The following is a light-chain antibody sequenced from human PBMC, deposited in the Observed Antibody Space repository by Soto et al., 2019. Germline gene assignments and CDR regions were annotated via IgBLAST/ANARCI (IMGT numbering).Light chain of an antibody. J-gene: IGKJ4*01. CDR3: QQRSNWLLT. CDR1: QGISSF. V-gene: IGKV3-11*01. CDR2: DAS. Sequence: EIVLTQSPATLSLSPGERATLSCRASQGISSFLAWYQQKPGQAPRLLIYDASNRATDIPARFSGSGSGTDFTLTISSLEPEDFAVYYCQQRSNWLLTFGGGTKVEIK.